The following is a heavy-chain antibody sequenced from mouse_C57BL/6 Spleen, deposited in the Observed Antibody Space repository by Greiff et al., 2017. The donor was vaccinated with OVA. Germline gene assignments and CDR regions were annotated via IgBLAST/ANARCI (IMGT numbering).Heavy chain of an antibody. CDR1: GFTFSNYW. V-gene: IGHV6-3*01. CDR2: IRLKSDNYAT. J-gene: IGHJ4*01. CDR3: TAIYYDYLYAMDY. Sequence: DVQLVESGGGLVQPGGSMKLSCVASGFTFSNYWMNWVRQSPEKGLEWVAQIRLKSDNYATHYAESVKGRFTISRDDSKSSVYLQMNNLRAEDTGIYYCTAIYYDYLYAMDYWGQGTSVTVSS. D-gene: IGHD2-4*01.